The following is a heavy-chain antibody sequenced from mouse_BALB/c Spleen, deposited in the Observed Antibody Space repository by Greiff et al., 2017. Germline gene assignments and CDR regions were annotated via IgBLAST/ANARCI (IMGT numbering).Heavy chain of an antibody. J-gene: IGHJ3*01. D-gene: IGHD2-14*01. CDR3: ARGYDGAWFAY. CDR2: ISSGSSTI. CDR1: GFTFSSFG. Sequence: EVKLMESGGGLVQPGGSRKLSCAASGFTFSSFGMHWVRQAPEKGLEWVAYISSGSSTIYYADTVKGRFTISRDNPKNTLLLQMTSLRSEDTAMYYCARGYDGAWFAYWGQGTLVTVSA. V-gene: IGHV5-17*02.